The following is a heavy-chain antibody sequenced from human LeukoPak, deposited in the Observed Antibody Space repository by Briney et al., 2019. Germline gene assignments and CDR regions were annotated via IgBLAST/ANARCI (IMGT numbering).Heavy chain of an antibody. J-gene: IGHJ6*02. CDR3: VRDSYYGMDV. CDR1: GFPFMMYW. V-gene: IGHV3-74*01. Sequence: GGALRLSCAASGFPFMMYWMHWVRQAPGKGLVWVSRIISDGSSTSYADSVKGRFTISRDNAKNTLYLQMNSLRAEDTAVYYCVRDSYYGMDVWGQGTTVTVSS. CDR2: IISDGSST.